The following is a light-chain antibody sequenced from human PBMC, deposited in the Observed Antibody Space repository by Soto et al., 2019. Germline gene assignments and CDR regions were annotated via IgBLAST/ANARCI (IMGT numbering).Light chain of an antibody. CDR2: GAS. Sequence: DIQMTQSPSSLSASVGDRVTITGRASQSISISLNWYQLKPGKATNLMMYGASYLKSGVPTRFSGSGSGTEFTLTLSSLQPEDFANYYCQQTYTTHEITFGQGTRLEIK. CDR1: QSISIS. V-gene: IGKV1-39*01. CDR3: QQTYTTHEIT. J-gene: IGKJ5*01.